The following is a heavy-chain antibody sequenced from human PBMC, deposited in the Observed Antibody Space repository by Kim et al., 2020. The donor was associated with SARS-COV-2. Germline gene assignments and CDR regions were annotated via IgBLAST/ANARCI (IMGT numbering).Heavy chain of an antibody. V-gene: IGHV4-59*01. D-gene: IGHD1-26*01. CDR1: GGSISSYY. J-gene: IGHJ4*02. CDR3: ASFSEGAFGY. Sequence: SETLSLTGTVSGGSISSYYWSWIRQPPGKGLEWIGYIYYSGSTNYNPSLKSRVTISVDTSKNQFSLKLSSVTAADTAVYYCASFSEGAFGYWGQGTLVTVSS. CDR2: IYYSGST.